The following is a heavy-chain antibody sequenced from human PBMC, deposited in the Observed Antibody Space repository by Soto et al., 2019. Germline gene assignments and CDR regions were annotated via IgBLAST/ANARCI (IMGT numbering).Heavy chain of an antibody. V-gene: IGHV3-23*01. CDR1: GFTFSSYS. Sequence: PGGSLRLSCAASGFTFSSYSMNWVRQAPGKGLEWVSAISGSGGSTYYADSVKGRFTISRDNSKNTLYLQMNSLRAEDTAVYYCAKDPLNSGYYYNWFDPWGQGTLVTVSS. CDR3: AKDPLNSGYYYNWFDP. D-gene: IGHD3-22*01. J-gene: IGHJ5*02. CDR2: ISGSGGST.